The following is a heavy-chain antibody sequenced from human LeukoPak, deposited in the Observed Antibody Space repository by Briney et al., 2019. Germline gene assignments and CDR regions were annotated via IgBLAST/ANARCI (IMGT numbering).Heavy chain of an antibody. D-gene: IGHD2-2*01. V-gene: IGHV3-11*04. CDR3: AREGEEYQLLHGPFDY. J-gene: IGHJ4*02. Sequence: GGSLRLSCAASGFNLSDYYMSWIRQAPGKGLEWVSYISSSGSTIYYADSVKGRFTISRDNAKNSLYLQMNSLRAEDTAVYYCAREGEEYQLLHGPFDYWGQGTLVTVSS. CDR2: ISSSGSTI. CDR1: GFNLSDYY.